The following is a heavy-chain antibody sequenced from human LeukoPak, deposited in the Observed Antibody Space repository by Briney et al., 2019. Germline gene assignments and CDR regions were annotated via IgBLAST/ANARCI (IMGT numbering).Heavy chain of an antibody. Sequence: PSQTLSLTCTVSGGSVTSGYYYWTWIRPYPGKAPEWIGYIHPSGSTDYNPSLKSRVTMSLDTSQNQFSLKLTSVTAADTAIYYCTRGQDAFKTGYWGQGTLVTVSS. J-gene: IGHJ4*02. D-gene: IGHD5-24*01. CDR2: IHPSGST. CDR1: GGSVTSGYYY. V-gene: IGHV4-31*03. CDR3: TRGQDAFKTGY.